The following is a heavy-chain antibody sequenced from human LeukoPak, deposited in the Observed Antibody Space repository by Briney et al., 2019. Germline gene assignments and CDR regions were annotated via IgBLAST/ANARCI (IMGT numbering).Heavy chain of an antibody. CDR2: ISAYNGNT. Sequence: ASVKVSCKASGYTFTSYAMNWVRQAPGQGLEWMGWISAYNGNTNYAQKLQGRVTMTTDTSTGTAYMELRSLRSDDTAVYYCARDRDSGSYSGYYYYYGMDVWGQGTTVTVSS. D-gene: IGHD1-26*01. CDR1: GYTFTSYA. CDR3: ARDRDSGSYSGYYYYYGMDV. V-gene: IGHV1-18*01. J-gene: IGHJ6*02.